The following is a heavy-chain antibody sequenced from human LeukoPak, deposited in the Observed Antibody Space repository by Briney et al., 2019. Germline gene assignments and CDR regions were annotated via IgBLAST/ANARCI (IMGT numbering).Heavy chain of an antibody. CDR1: GGSFSDYY. D-gene: IGHD2/OR15-2a*01. V-gene: IGHV4-34*01. Sequence: SETLSLTCAVYGGSFSDYYWSWIRQPPGKGLEWIGEINHSGSTNYNPSLKSRVTILVDASKNQFSLKLSSVTAADTAVYYCARGLTSMPPGGYWGQGTLVTVSS. CDR2: INHSGST. J-gene: IGHJ4*02. CDR3: ARGLTSMPPGGY.